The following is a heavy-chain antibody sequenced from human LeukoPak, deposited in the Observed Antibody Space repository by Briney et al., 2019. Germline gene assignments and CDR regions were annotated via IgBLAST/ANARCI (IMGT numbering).Heavy chain of an antibody. V-gene: IGHV3-9*01. CDR1: GFTFDDYA. Sequence: GRSLRLSCAASGFTFDDYAMHWVRQAPGKGLEWVSGISWNSGSIGYADSVKGRFTISRDNAKNSLYLQMNSLRAEDTALYYCARDRGGRYMYLQHWGQGTLVTVSS. CDR3: ARDRGGRYMYLQH. CDR2: ISWNSGSI. D-gene: IGHD1-26*01. J-gene: IGHJ1*01.